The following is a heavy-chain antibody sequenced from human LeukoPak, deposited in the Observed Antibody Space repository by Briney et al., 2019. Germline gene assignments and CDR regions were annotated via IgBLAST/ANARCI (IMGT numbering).Heavy chain of an antibody. CDR3: ARIPYYYDSSGYHPPFDY. CDR1: GGSISSSSYY. V-gene: IGHV4-39*01. D-gene: IGHD3-22*01. Sequence: SETLSLTCTVSGGSISSSSYYWGWIRQPPGKGLEWIGSIYYSGGTYYNPSLKSRVTISVDTSKNQFSLKLSSVTAADTAVYYCARIPYYYDSSGYHPPFDYWGQGTLVTVSS. CDR2: IYYSGGT. J-gene: IGHJ4*02.